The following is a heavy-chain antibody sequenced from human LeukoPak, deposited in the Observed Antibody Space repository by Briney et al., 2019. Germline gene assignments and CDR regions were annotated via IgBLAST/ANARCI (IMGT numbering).Heavy chain of an antibody. D-gene: IGHD3-16*01. J-gene: IGHJ3*02. CDR1: GGSISSYY. CDR2: IYPTGST. Sequence: SETLSLTCTVSGGSISSYYWSWIRQPAGRGLEWIGRIYPTGSTDYNPSLKSRVSMSADTSKNLFSLKLSSMTAADTAVYYCARAMGPSGAFDIWGQGTMVTVSS. V-gene: IGHV4-4*07. CDR3: ARAMGPSGAFDI.